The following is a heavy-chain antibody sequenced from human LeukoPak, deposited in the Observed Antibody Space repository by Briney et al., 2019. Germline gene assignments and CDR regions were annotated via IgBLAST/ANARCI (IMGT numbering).Heavy chain of an antibody. J-gene: IGHJ4*02. Sequence: GRSLRLSCAASGFTFSSYAMHWVRQAPGKGLEWVAVISYDGSNKYYADSVKGRFTISRDNSKNTLYLQMNSLRAEDTAVYYCARRVAGTLLDYWGQGTLVTVSS. D-gene: IGHD6-19*01. CDR2: ISYDGSNK. CDR1: GFTFSSYA. V-gene: IGHV3-30*14. CDR3: ARRVAGTLLDY.